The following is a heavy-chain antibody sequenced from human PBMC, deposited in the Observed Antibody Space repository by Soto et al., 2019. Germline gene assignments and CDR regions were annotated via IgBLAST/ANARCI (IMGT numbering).Heavy chain of an antibody. CDR1: GFTFTSSA. D-gene: IGHD1-26*01. V-gene: IGHV1-58*01. Sequence: GASVKVSCKASGFTFTSSAVQWVRQARGQRLEWIGWIVVGSGNTNYAQKFQERVTITRDMSTSTAYMELSSLRSEDTAVFYCAASFRGSYSSRPFAFDIWGQGTMVTVSS. J-gene: IGHJ3*02. CDR2: IVVGSGNT. CDR3: AASFRGSYSSRPFAFDI.